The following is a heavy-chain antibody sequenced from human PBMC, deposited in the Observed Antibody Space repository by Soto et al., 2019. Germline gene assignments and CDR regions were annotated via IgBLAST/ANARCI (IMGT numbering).Heavy chain of an antibody. CDR1: GYTFTSYA. CDR2: INAGNGNT. D-gene: IGHD2-15*01. V-gene: IGHV1-3*01. Sequence: ASVKVSCKASGYTFTSYAMHWVRQAPGQRLEWMGWINAGNGNTKYSQKFQGRVTITRDTSASTAYMELSSLRSEDTAVYYCGKPGYCSGGSCYLVGMDVWGQGTTVTVSS. CDR3: GKPGYCSGGSCYLVGMDV. J-gene: IGHJ6*02.